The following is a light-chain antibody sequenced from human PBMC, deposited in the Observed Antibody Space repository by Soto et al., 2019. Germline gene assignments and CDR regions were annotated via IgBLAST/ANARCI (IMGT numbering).Light chain of an antibody. Sequence: EIVMTQSPATLSVSPGERATLSCRASQSVSSNVIWFQQKPGQAPRLLIFGASTRATGIPARFSGSGSGTEFTLTISSLQSEDFAVYYCHQYNIWHRTFGPGTKVDIK. CDR1: QSVSSN. CDR3: HQYNIWHRT. CDR2: GAS. V-gene: IGKV3-15*01. J-gene: IGKJ3*01.